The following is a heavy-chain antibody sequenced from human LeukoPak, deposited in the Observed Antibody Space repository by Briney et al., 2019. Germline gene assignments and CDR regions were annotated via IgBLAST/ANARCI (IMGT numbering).Heavy chain of an antibody. V-gene: IGHV3-7*03. Sequence: PGGSLRLSCAASGFTFSGYWMSRVRQTPEKGLEWVASINHNGNVNYYVDSVKGRFTISRDNAKNSLYLQMSNLRAEDTAVYFCARGGGLDVWGQGATVTVSS. CDR2: INHNGNVN. D-gene: IGHD3-16*01. CDR1: GFTFSGYW. CDR3: ARGGGLDV. J-gene: IGHJ6*02.